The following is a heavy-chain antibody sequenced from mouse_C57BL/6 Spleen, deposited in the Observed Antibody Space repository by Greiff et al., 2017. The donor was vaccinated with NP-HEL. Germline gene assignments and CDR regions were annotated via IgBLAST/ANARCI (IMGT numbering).Heavy chain of an antibody. D-gene: IGHD1-1*01. V-gene: IGHV1-18*01. CDR3: ERSESILLRSYAMDY. CDR1: GYTFTDYN. Sequence: EVQLQQSGPELVKPGASVKIPCKASGYTFTDYNMDWVKQSHGKSLEWIGDINPNNGGTIYNQKFKGKATLTVDKSSSTAYMALRSLTSEDTAVYYCERSESILLRSYAMDYWGQGTSVTVSS. J-gene: IGHJ4*01. CDR2: INPNNGGT.